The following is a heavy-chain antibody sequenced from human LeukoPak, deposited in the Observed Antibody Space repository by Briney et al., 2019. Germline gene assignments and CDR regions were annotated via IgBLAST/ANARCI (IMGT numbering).Heavy chain of an antibody. Sequence: PGGSLRLSCAASGFTFSSYAMSWVRQAPGKGLEWVSAISGSGGGTYYADFVKGRFTISRDNSKNTLYLQMNSLRAEDTAVYYCAKSPVAGKDYWGQGTLVTVSS. CDR3: AKSPVAGKDY. V-gene: IGHV3-23*01. CDR2: ISGSGGGT. J-gene: IGHJ4*02. D-gene: IGHD6-19*01. CDR1: GFTFSSYA.